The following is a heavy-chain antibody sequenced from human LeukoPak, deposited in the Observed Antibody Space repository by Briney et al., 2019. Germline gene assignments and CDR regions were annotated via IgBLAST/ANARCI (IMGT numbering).Heavy chain of an antibody. D-gene: IGHD4-17*01. CDR3: ARPTVTTDSFDY. V-gene: IGHV3-21*04. Sequence: GGSLRLSCAASGFTFSSYSMNWVRQAPGKGLEWVSSISSSSYIYYADSVKGRFTISRDNAKNSLYLQMNSLRAEDTAVYYCARPTVTTDSFDYWGQGTLVTVSS. CDR1: GFTFSSYS. J-gene: IGHJ4*02. CDR2: ISSSSYI.